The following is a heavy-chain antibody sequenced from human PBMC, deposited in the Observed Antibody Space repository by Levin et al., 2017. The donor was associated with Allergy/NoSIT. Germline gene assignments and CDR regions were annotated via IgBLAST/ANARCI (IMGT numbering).Heavy chain of an antibody. CDR3: ASNIAAAGHNWFDP. CDR1: GGSISGYY. Sequence: SETLSLTCTVSGGSISGYYWSWIRQPPGKGLEWIGYVYYSGSTNTNPSLNSRVTISVATSKKQFSLRLTPGTAADPAVYYCASNIAAAGHNWFDPWGQGALVTVSS. D-gene: IGHD6-13*01. J-gene: IGHJ5*02. CDR2: VYYSGST. V-gene: IGHV4-59*08.